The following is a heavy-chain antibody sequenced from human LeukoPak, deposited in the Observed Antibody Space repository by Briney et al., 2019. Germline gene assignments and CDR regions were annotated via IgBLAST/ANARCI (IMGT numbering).Heavy chain of an antibody. CDR2: ISGSGGST. D-gene: IGHD3-22*01. CDR1: GFTFSSYA. Sequence: GGSLRLSCAAPGFTFSSYAMSWVRQAPGKGLEWVSAISGSGGSTYYADSVKGRFTISRDNSKNTLYLQMNSLRAEDTAVYYCAKDRYYYDSSGLSMAWGQGTLVTVSS. J-gene: IGHJ5*02. V-gene: IGHV3-23*01. CDR3: AKDRYYYDSSGLSMA.